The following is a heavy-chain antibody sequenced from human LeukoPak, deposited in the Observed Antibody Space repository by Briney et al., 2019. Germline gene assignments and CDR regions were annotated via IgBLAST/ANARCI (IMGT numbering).Heavy chain of an antibody. D-gene: IGHD3-22*01. J-gene: IGHJ4*02. Sequence: GGSLRLSCAASGFTFSSHAMSWVRQAPGKGLEWVSAISGSGGSTYYADSVKGRFTISRDNSKNTLYLQMNSLRAVDTAVYYCAKGPDYYDSSGYPDWGQGTLVTVSS. CDR3: AKGPDYYDSSGYPD. V-gene: IGHV3-23*01. CDR2: ISGSGGST. CDR1: GFTFSSHA.